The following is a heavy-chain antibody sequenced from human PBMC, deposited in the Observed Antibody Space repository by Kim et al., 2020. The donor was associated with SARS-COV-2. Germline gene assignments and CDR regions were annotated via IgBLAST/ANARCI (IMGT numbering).Heavy chain of an antibody. D-gene: IGHD2-8*01. V-gene: IGHV4-39*01. Sequence: SETLSLTCTVSGGSISSSSYYWGWIRQPPGKGLEWIGSIYYSGSTYYNPSLKSRVTISVDTSKNQFSLKLSSVTAADTAVYYCARAAGVYGPFDYWGQGTLVTVSS. CDR1: GGSISSSSYY. CDR2: IYYSGST. J-gene: IGHJ4*02. CDR3: ARAAGVYGPFDY.